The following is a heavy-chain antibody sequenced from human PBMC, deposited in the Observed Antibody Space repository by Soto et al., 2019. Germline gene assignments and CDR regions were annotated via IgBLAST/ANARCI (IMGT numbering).Heavy chain of an antibody. J-gene: IGHJ6*02. CDR3: ASQPGVVGTADLYGMDV. CDR2: ISPYNGKT. V-gene: IGHV1-18*01. Sequence: QVHLVQSGAEVKKPGASVNVSCKASGYTFTNFGLNWVRQAPGQGLEWMAWISPYNGKTDYAQKVQGRVTVTTDTSPATAYMEMSSLTSDDTAVYYCASQPGVVGTADLYGMDVWGQGTTVTVSS. D-gene: IGHD2-21*02. CDR1: GYTFTNFG.